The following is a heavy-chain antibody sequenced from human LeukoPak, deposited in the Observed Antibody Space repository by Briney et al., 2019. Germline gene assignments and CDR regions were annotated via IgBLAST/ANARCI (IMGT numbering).Heavy chain of an antibody. CDR2: INTGGIAT. J-gene: IGHJ4*02. D-gene: IGHD5-12*01. CDR1: GFIFRSYS. Sequence: PGGSLRLSCAASGFIFRSYSMIWVRQAPGKGLEWVSYINTGGIATSYADSVKGRFTISRDNAKISLNLQMNSLRDEDTAVYYCAIEVTTRIFDYWGQGTLVTVSS. CDR3: AIEVTTRIFDY. V-gene: IGHV3-48*02.